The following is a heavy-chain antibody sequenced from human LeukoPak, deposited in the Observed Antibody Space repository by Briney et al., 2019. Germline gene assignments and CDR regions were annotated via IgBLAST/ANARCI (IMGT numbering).Heavy chain of an antibody. CDR1: GFTFRNYA. CDR2: IVGSGSGT. D-gene: IGHD1-26*01. V-gene: IGHV3-23*01. CDR3: ARAREGASDS. J-gene: IGHJ5*01. Sequence: GGSLRLSCIASGFTFRNYAMSWVRQAPGKGLGWVSTIVGSGSGTYYADSVKGRFTISRDNSESTLYLQINSLRAEDTALYFCARAREGASDSWGQGTLVTVSS.